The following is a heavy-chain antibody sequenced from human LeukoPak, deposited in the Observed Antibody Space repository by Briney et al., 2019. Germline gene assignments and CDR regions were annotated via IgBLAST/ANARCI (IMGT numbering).Heavy chain of an antibody. J-gene: IGHJ4*02. CDR1: GFTFSSYE. V-gene: IGHV3-48*03. CDR2: ISSSGSTI. D-gene: IGHD1-20*01. CDR3: ARVRDNWNDLEGWADY. Sequence: PGGSLRLSCAASGFTFSSYEMNWVRQAPGKGLEWVSYISSSGSTIFYADSVKGRFTISRDNAKNSLYLQMNSLRAEDTAVYYCARVRDNWNDLEGWADYWGQGTLVTVSS.